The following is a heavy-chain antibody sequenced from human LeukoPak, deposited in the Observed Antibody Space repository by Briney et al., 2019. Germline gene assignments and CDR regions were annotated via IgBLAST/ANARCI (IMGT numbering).Heavy chain of an antibody. V-gene: IGHV4-59*08. Sequence: SETLSLTCTVSGCSISGYYWSWIRQPPGKGLEWIGYIYYSGSTNYNPSLKSRITISLDTSKNQFSLKLTSVTAADTAVYYCARRPVRGLYYFDHWGQGTLVTVSS. J-gene: IGHJ4*02. CDR2: IYYSGST. CDR1: GCSISGYY. CDR3: ARRPVRGLYYFDH. D-gene: IGHD3/OR15-3a*01.